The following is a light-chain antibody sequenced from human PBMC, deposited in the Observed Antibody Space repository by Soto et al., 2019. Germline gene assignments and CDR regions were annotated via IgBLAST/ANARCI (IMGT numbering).Light chain of an antibody. J-gene: IGKJ4*01. CDR1: QSVSSH. CDR3: QQFSSYPLT. CDR2: DAS. Sequence: EIVLTQSPATLSLSPGERATVSCRASQSVSSHLAWYQQKRGQAPRLLIYDASSRASGIPARFSGSGSGTDFTLTISRLEPEDFAVYYCQQFSSYPLTFGGGTKVDI. V-gene: IGKV3-11*01.